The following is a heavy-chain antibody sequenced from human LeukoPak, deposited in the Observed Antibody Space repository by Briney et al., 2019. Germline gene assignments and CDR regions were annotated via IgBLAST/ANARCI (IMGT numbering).Heavy chain of an antibody. CDR3: ARGHDYRHDP. J-gene: IGHJ5*02. CDR2: IWYDGSNK. V-gene: IGHV3-33*01. CDR1: GFTFSSYG. D-gene: IGHD4-11*01. Sequence: GGSLRLSCAASGFTFSSYGMHWVRQAPGKGLEWVAVIWYDGSNKYYADSVKGRVTISRDNSKNTLYLQMNSLRGEDTAVYYCARGHDYRHDPWGQGTLVTVSS.